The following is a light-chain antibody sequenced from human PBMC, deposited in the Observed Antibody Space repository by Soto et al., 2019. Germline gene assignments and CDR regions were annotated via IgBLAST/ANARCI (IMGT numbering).Light chain of an antibody. CDR2: GAS. V-gene: IGKV3-15*01. J-gene: IGKJ2*01. CDR1: QSVSSN. Sequence: EVVKTQSPATLSVSPGERATLSCRASQSVSSNLAWYQQKPGLAPRLLIYGASTRATGIPARFSGSGSGTEFTLTITSLQSEDFAVYYCQHYNNWPPYTFGQGTKVDIK. CDR3: QHYNNWPPYT.